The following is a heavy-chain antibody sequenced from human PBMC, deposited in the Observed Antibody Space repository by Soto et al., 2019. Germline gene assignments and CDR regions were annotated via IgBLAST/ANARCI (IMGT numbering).Heavy chain of an antibody. CDR2: ISYDGSNK. V-gene: IGHV3-30*18. Sequence: QVQLVESGGGVVQPGRSLRLSCAASGFTFSSYGMHWVRQAPGKGLEWVAVISYDGSNKYYADSVKGRFTISRDNSKNTLYLHMNSLRAEDTAVYYCAKGYSSSWYGWFDPWGQGTLVTVSS. CDR1: GFTFSSYG. CDR3: AKGYSSSWYGWFDP. D-gene: IGHD6-13*01. J-gene: IGHJ5*02.